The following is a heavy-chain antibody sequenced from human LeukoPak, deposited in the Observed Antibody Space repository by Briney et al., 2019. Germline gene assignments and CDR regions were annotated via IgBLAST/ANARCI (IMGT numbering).Heavy chain of an antibody. J-gene: IGHJ4*02. CDR1: GFTFSNYY. D-gene: IGHD7-27*01. Sequence: GESLRLSCAPSGFTFSNYYMGWIRQAPGEGLEWVSYIIRSGDSIHYANSVKGRLTISRHNSRKSLFLQINSVRTEDPDVYYCARDGDEMYEVYDYWGQGTLVTVSS. V-gene: IGHV3-11*04. CDR2: IIRSGDSI. CDR3: ARDGDEMYEVYDY.